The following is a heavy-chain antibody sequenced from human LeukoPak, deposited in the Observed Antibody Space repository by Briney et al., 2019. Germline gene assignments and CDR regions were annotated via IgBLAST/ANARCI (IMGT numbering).Heavy chain of an antibody. Sequence: GGSLRLSCAASGFTFSSYSMNWVRQAPGKGLEWVSSISSSSSYIYYADSVKGRFTISRDNAKNSLYLQMNSLRAEDTAVYYCARVVGTAMVYYYMDVWGKGTTVTVSS. CDR3: ARVVGTAMVYYYMDV. CDR1: GFTFSSYS. CDR2: ISSSSSYI. V-gene: IGHV3-21*01. D-gene: IGHD5-18*01. J-gene: IGHJ6*03.